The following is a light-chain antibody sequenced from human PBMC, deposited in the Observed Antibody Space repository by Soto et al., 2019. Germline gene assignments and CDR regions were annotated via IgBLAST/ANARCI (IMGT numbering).Light chain of an antibody. CDR3: MQGLQTFYT. V-gene: IGKV2-28*01. CDR2: LGF. CDR1: QSFLHSNGYTY. Sequence: DIVMTQSPLSLPVTPGEPASISCRSSQSFLHSNGYTYLDWYLQKPGQSPQLLIYLGFNRASGVPDRFSGSGSGTDFTLKISRVEAEDVGVYYCMQGLQTFYTFGQGTKLEIK. J-gene: IGKJ2*01.